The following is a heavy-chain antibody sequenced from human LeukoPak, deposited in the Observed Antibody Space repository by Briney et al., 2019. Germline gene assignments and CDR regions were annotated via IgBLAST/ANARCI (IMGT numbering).Heavy chain of an antibody. CDR3: ARDTLWE. CDR2: IHSGGST. Sequence: GGSLRLSCAASGFIVNSNYMSWVRQAPGKGLECVSFIHSGGSTYYGDSVKGRFTISRDNSKNTLYLQMNSLRAEDTGLYYCARDTLWEWGQGTLVTVSS. J-gene: IGHJ4*02. D-gene: IGHD1-26*01. CDR1: GFIVNSNY. V-gene: IGHV3-66*02.